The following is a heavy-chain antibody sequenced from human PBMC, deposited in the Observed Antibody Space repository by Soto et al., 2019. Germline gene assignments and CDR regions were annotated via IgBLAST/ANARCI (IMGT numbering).Heavy chain of an antibody. V-gene: IGHV4-59*01. CDR1: GGSISSYY. D-gene: IGHD6-13*01. CDR3: ARDMKGRASWYKVRSYYYYGMDV. J-gene: IGHJ6*02. CDR2: IYYSGST. Sequence: SETLSLTCTVSGGSISSYYWSWIRQPPGKGLEWIGYIYYSGSTNYNPSLKSRVTISVDTSKNQFSLKLSSVTAADTAVYYCARDMKGRASWYKVRSYYYYGMDVWGQGTTVNVSS.